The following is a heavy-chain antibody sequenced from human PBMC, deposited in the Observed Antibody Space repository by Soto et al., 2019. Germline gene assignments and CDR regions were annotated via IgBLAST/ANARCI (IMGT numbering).Heavy chain of an antibody. CDR3: ARDDGTKEGAFDI. J-gene: IGHJ3*02. D-gene: IGHD1-26*01. CDR2: ISYDGSNK. V-gene: IGHV3-30-3*01. Sequence: GGSLRLSCAASGFTFSSYAMHWVRQAPGKGLEWVAVISYDGSNKYYADSVKGRFTISRDNSKNTLYLQMNSLRAEDTAVYYCARDDGTKEGAFDIWGQGTMVTVSS. CDR1: GFTFSSYA.